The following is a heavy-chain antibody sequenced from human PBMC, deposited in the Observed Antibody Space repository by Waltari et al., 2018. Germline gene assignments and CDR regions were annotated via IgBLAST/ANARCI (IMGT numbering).Heavy chain of an antibody. J-gene: IGHJ4*02. CDR2: INPNSGGT. CDR1: GYTFTGYY. D-gene: IGHD3-22*01. Sequence: QVQLVQSGAEVKKPGASVQVSCKASGYTFTGYYMHWVRQDPGPGLGWMGWINPNSGGTNYAQKFQGRVTMTRDTSISTAYMERSRLRSDDTAVYYCARVSGDGDSSGYYYTPYFDYWGQGTLVTVSS. V-gene: IGHV1-2*02. CDR3: ARVSGDGDSSGYYYTPYFDY.